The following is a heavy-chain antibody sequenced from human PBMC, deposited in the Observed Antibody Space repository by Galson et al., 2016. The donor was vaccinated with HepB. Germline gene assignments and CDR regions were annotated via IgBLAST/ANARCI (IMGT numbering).Heavy chain of an antibody. Sequence: CAISGDSVSSNNAIWNWIRQSPSRGLEWLGRTYYRSKWYNDYGVSVKSRITISPDTSKNRFSLQLTSVTPEDTAVYYCAGHLRMGRTSDGLDVWGQGYTVTVSS. J-gene: IGHJ6*02. CDR2: TYYRSKWYN. CDR1: GDSVSSNNAI. CDR3: AGHLRMGRTSDGLDV. D-gene: IGHD1/OR15-1a*01. V-gene: IGHV6-1*01.